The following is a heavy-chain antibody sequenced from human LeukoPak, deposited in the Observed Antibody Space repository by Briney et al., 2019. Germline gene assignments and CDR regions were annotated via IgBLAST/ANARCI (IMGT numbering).Heavy chain of an antibody. CDR3: ARGLGQLVFYYYYMDV. Sequence: ASVKVSCKASGYTFTSYDINWVRQATGQGLEWMGWTNPNSGNTGYAQKFQGRVTMTRNTSISTAYMELSSLRSEDTAVYYCARGLGQLVFYYYYMDVWGKGTTVTVSS. V-gene: IGHV1-8*01. D-gene: IGHD6-6*01. J-gene: IGHJ6*03. CDR2: TNPNSGNT. CDR1: GYTFTSYD.